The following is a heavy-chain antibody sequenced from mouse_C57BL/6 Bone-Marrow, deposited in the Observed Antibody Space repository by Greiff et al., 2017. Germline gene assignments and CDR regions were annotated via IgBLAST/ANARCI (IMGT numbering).Heavy chain of an antibody. V-gene: IGHV5-15*01. CDR1: GFTFSDYG. CDR2: ISNLAYSI. D-gene: IGHD2-4*01. Sequence: EVMLVESGGGLVQPGGSLKLSCAASGFTFSDYGMAWVRQAPRKGPEWVAFISNLAYSIHYADTVTGRFTISRENAKNTLYLEMSSLRSEDTAMYYCARHGYYDYDDYYAMDYWGQGTSVTVSS. J-gene: IGHJ4*01. CDR3: ARHGYYDYDDYYAMDY.